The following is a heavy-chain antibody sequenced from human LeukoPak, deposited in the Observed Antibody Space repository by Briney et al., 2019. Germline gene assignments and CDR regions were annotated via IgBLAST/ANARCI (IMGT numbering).Heavy chain of an antibody. CDR3: ARNVIGVVIFDY. V-gene: IGHV3-48*02. CDR1: GFTFSTYN. CDR2: ISTSSNTI. Sequence: GGSLRLSCTPSGFTFSTYNMNWVRQAPGKGLEWISYISTSSNTIYYADSVKGRFTISRDNAKNSLYLQMNSLRDEDTAVYYCARNVIGVVIFDYWGQGTLVTVSS. D-gene: IGHD3-3*01. J-gene: IGHJ4*02.